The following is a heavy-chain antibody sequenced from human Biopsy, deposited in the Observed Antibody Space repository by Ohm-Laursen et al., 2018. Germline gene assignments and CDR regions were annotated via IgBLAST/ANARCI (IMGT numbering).Heavy chain of an antibody. D-gene: IGHD3-3*01. CDR3: ARDLLEWSLPS. J-gene: IGHJ4*02. V-gene: IGHV1-2*02. CDR2: IYPNSGDT. Sequence: SSVKVSCKVSGDAFLGYYLHWVRQAPGQGLEWMGSIYPNSGDTDFAQKFQGRVSMTRDTSVSTAYLELSSLRSDDTAIYYCARDLLEWSLPSWGQRTLVTVSS. CDR1: GDAFLGYY.